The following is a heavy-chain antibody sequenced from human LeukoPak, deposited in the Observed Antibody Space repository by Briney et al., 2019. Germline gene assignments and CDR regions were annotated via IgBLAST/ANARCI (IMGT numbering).Heavy chain of an antibody. CDR3: ARGRRLGYCGGGSCPGPFDY. V-gene: IGHV3-23*01. CDR2: ISGNGVST. CDR1: GFTFNNYG. D-gene: IGHD2-15*01. J-gene: IGHJ4*02. Sequence: EGSLRLSCAASGFTFNNYGMSWVRQAPGKGLEWVSGISGNGVSTYYADSVKGRFTISRDNSKNTLYLQMNSPRAEDTAVYYCARGRRLGYCGGGSCPGPFDYWGQGTLVTVSS.